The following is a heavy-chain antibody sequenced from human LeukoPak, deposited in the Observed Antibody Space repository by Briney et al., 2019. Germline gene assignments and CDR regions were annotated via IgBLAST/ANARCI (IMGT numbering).Heavy chain of an antibody. Sequence: PSETLSLTCTVSGYSISSGYHYGWIRQPPGKGLEWIGSVHQSGSTYYNPSLKGRVTISIDNSKNQFSLKLTSVTAADTAVYYCGSQREWSLTEYHFGYWGQGTLVTVSS. CDR3: GSQREWSLTEYHFGY. CDR2: VHQSGST. J-gene: IGHJ4*02. CDR1: GYSISSGYH. D-gene: IGHD3-3*01. V-gene: IGHV4-38-2*02.